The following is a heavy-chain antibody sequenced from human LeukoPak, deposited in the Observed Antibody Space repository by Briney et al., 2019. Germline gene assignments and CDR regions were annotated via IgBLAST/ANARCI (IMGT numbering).Heavy chain of an antibody. V-gene: IGHV3-30-3*01. Sequence: PGGSLRLSCAASGFTFSSYAMHWVRQAPGKGLEWVAVISYDGSNKYYADSVKGRFTISRDNSKNTLYLQMNSLRAEDTAVYYCARSDYYDSSGYYYDAPPDYWGQGTLVTVSS. CDR1: GFTFSSYA. CDR2: ISYDGSNK. CDR3: ARSDYYDSSGYYYDAPPDY. J-gene: IGHJ4*02. D-gene: IGHD3-22*01.